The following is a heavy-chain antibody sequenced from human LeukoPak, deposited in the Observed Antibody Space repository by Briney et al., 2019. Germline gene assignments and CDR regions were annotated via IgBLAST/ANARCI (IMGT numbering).Heavy chain of an antibody. J-gene: IGHJ4*02. Sequence: GASVKVSCKASGYTFTSYYMNWVRQAPGQGLEWMGIINPSGGTTSYAQKFQGRVTMTRDTSTSTVYMELRSLRSDDTAVYYCARVVTITYYDYVWGSSHFDYWGQGTLVTVSS. CDR3: ARVVTITYYDYVWGSSHFDY. D-gene: IGHD3-16*01. CDR1: GYTFTSYY. V-gene: IGHV1-46*01. CDR2: INPSGGTT.